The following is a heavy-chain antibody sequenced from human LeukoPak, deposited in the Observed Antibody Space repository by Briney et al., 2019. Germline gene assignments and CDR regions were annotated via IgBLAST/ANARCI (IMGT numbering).Heavy chain of an antibody. CDR2: IYAGDSES. V-gene: IGHV5-51*01. CDR1: GYRFTSYW. CDR3: ARERSSTWYFDL. J-gene: IGHJ2*01. D-gene: IGHD6-13*01. Sequence: GESLKISCKGSGYRFTSYWIGWVRQMPGKGLEWMGIIYAGDSESRYSPSFQGHVTISADKSISTAYPQWSSLKASDTAMYYCARERSSTWYFDLWGRGTLVTVSS.